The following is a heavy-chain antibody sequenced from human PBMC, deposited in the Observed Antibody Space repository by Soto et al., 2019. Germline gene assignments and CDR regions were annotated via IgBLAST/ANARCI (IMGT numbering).Heavy chain of an antibody. D-gene: IGHD3-9*01. Sequence: EVQLLESGGGLVQPGGSLRLSCAASGFTFSSYAMSWVRQAPGKGLEWVSAISGSGGSTYYADSVKGRFTISRDKSKNTLYLQMNSLRAEDTAVYYCAKEFTDYDILTGYPFDYWGQGTLVTVSS. V-gene: IGHV3-23*01. CDR2: ISGSGGST. J-gene: IGHJ4*02. CDR3: AKEFTDYDILTGYPFDY. CDR1: GFTFSSYA.